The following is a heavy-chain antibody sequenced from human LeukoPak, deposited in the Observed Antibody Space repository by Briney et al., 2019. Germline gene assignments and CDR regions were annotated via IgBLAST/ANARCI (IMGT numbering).Heavy chain of an antibody. Sequence: PGGSLGLSCAASGFTFSSYSMSWVRQAPGKGLEWVSYISSSSTTIYYADSVKGRFTISRDNAKNSLYLQMNSLRAEDTAVYYCARDGRSSGYYYVFFDYWGQGTLVTVSS. CDR1: GFTFSSYS. J-gene: IGHJ4*02. CDR3: ARDGRSSGYYYVFFDY. V-gene: IGHV3-48*01. CDR2: ISSSSTTI. D-gene: IGHD3-22*01.